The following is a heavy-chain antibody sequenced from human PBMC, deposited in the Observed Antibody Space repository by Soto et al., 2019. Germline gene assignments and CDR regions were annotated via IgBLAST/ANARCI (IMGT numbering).Heavy chain of an antibody. Sequence: QVQLQESGPGLVKPSETLSLTCTVSGGSISSYYWSWIRQPAGKGLEWIGRIYTSGSTNYNPSLKSRVNMSVDTSKNQFSLKLSSVTAADTAVYYCARDPYCSSTSCYGYYYYGMDVWGQGTTVTVSS. CDR2: IYTSGST. CDR3: ARDPYCSSTSCYGYYYYGMDV. CDR1: GGSISSYY. V-gene: IGHV4-4*07. J-gene: IGHJ6*02. D-gene: IGHD2-2*01.